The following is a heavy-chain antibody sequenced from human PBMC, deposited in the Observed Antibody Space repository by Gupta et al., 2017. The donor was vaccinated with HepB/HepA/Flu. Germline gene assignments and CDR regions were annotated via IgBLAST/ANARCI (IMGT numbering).Heavy chain of an antibody. CDR3: ARDATDF. Sequence: EVRLVASGGGLVQPGRSLRPSWSACGVTCSRFWMGWVRQAPGKGLEWVANIKEDGREKYYADSLKGRFTISRDNAKNSLYLHMTSVRAEDTAIFYCARDATDFWGQGTLVTVSS. CDR2: IKEDGREK. J-gene: IGHJ4*02. CDR1: GVTCSRFW. V-gene: IGHV3-7*01.